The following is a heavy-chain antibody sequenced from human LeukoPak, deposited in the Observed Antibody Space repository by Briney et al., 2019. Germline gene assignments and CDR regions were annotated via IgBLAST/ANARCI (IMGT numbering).Heavy chain of an antibody. CDR2: INHSGST. J-gene: IGHJ5*02. Sequence: SETLSLTCAVSGGSISSSNWWSWVRQPPGKGLEWIGEINHSGSTNYNPSLKSRVTISVDTSKNQFSLKLSSVTAADTAVYYCARSPPRYNWNYAPWGQGTLVTVSS. CDR1: GGSISSSNW. V-gene: IGHV4-4*02. CDR3: ARSPPRYNWNYAP. D-gene: IGHD1-7*01.